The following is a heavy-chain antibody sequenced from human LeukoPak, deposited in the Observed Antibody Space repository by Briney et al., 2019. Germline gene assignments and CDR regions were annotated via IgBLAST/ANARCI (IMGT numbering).Heavy chain of an antibody. J-gene: IGHJ4*02. Sequence: GGSLRLSCTASGFTFSSYWMSWVRQAPGKGLEWVANIQQDGSEQYYVDSVKGRFTISRDNAKNSLYLQMNSLRAEDTALYYCASPARDGYNVFDYWGQGTLVTVSS. CDR3: ASPARDGYNVFDY. CDR2: IQQDGSEQ. D-gene: IGHD5-24*01. V-gene: IGHV3-7*02. CDR1: GFTFSSYW.